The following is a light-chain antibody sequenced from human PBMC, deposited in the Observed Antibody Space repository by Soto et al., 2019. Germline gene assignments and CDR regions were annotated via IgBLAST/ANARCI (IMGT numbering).Light chain of an antibody. V-gene: IGKV1-39*01. Sequence: DIQMTQSPSPLSASVGDRIIITCRASQTIARYINWFQQKSGQPPKLLVYAASTLRHGVPSRFSASGSGSHFTLTINSLQHEDLATYYCQQSYNAPFNFGHGTKVDIK. J-gene: IGKJ3*01. CDR1: QTIARY. CDR2: AAS. CDR3: QQSYNAPFN.